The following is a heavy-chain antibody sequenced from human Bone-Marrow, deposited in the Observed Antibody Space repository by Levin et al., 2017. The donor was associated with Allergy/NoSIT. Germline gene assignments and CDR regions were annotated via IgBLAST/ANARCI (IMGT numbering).Heavy chain of an antibody. CDR2: INHSGST. CDR3: ARDWNYVGTFDY. J-gene: IGHJ4*02. D-gene: IGHD1-7*01. V-gene: IGHV4-34*01. CDR1: GGSFSGYY. Sequence: PSETLSLTCAVYGGSFSGYYWSWIRQPPGKGLEWIGEINHSGSTNYNPSLKSRVTISVDTSKNQFSLKLSSVTAADTAVYYCARDWNYVGTFDYWGQGTLVTVSS.